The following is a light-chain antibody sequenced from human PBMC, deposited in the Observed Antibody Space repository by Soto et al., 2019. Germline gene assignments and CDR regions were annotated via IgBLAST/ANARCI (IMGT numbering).Light chain of an antibody. J-gene: IGKJ1*01. CDR3: QQYNNWPPWT. CDR1: QSVSSN. V-gene: IGKV3-15*01. Sequence: EIVMTQSPATLSVSPGERYTLSCRASQSVSSNLDWYQQKPGQAPRLIIYGASTRATGIPARFSGSGSGTEFTLTISRLQSEDFAVYYCQQYNNWPPWTFGQGSKVEIK. CDR2: GAS.